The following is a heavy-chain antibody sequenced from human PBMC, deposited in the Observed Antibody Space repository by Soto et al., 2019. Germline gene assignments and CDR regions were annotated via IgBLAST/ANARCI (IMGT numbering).Heavy chain of an antibody. CDR1: GYSFTSYW. J-gene: IGHJ6*02. V-gene: IGHV5-51*01. CDR2: IYPGDSDT. Sequence: GESLKISCNGSGYSFTSYWIGWVRQMPGKGLEWMGIIYPGDSDTRYSPSFQGQVTISADKSISTAYLQWSSLKASDTAMYYCARLYGGKPYYHYGMDVWGQGTTVTVSS. D-gene: IGHD4-17*01. CDR3: ARLYGGKPYYHYGMDV.